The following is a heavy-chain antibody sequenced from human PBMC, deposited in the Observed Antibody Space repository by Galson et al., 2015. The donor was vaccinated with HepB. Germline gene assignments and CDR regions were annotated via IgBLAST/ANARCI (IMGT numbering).Heavy chain of an antibody. CDR3: ARLDDILTGYYNI. Sequence: LTCAVYGGSFSGYYWTWIRQPPETGLEWIGEINHRGGTKYKPSLKSRVTISVDTSRNQFSLRLTSVTAADTAVYYCARLDDILTGYYNIWGQGTLVTVSS. CDR1: GGSFSGYY. CDR2: INHRGGT. D-gene: IGHD3-9*01. J-gene: IGHJ4*02. V-gene: IGHV4-34*01.